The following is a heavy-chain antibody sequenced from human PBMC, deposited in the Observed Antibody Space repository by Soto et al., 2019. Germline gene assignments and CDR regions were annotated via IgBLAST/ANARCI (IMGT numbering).Heavy chain of an antibody. D-gene: IGHD5-12*01. Sequence: SRPTLVNPTQTLTLTCTFSGFSLSTSGVGVGWIRQPPGKALEWLALIYCDDDKRYSPSLKSRLTITKDTSKNHVVHTMTNMDAVDTATYYCAHVYGGYDNFDYWGQGTLVTVSS. CDR2: IYCDDDK. V-gene: IGHV2-5*02. J-gene: IGHJ4*02. CDR3: AHVYGGYDNFDY. CDR1: GFSLSTSGVG.